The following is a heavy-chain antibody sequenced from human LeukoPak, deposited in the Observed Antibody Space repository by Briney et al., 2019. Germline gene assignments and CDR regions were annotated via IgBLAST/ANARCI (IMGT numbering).Heavy chain of an antibody. CDR2: ISDSGST. CDR3: VRDGVWGPFDY. CDR1: GGSITSNRNY. D-gene: IGHD3-3*01. J-gene: IGHJ4*02. Sequence: KTSETLSLTCIVSGGSITSNRNYWGWIRQPPGKGLEWIGSISDSGSTYYNPSLMSRGTISVDTSNKQFSLKLNSLTAADTALYYCVRDGVWGPFDYWGQGTLVTVSS. V-gene: IGHV4-39*07.